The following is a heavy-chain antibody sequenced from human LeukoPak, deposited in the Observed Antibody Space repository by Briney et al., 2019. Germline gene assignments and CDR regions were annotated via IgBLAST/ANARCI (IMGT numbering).Heavy chain of an antibody. V-gene: IGHV3-33*01. Sequence: GRSLRLSCAASGFTFSSYGMHWVRQAPGKGLEWVAVIWYDGSNKYYADSVKGRFAISRDNSKNTLYLQMNSLRAEDTAVYYCARGPYSSSWYWGFDYWGQGTLVTVSS. CDR3: ARGPYSSSWYWGFDY. D-gene: IGHD6-13*01. CDR2: IWYDGSNK. J-gene: IGHJ4*02. CDR1: GFTFSSYG.